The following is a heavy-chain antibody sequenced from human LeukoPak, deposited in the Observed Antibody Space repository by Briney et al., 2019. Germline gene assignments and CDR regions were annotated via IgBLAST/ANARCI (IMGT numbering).Heavy chain of an antibody. Sequence: PGRSLRLSCAASGFIFSNYGMHWVRQAPGKGLEWVAVIWYDGSNKYYADSVKGRFTISRDNSKNTLYLQMNSLRAEDTAVYYCARDLVGSSTSCPPGGDCYSDLDYWGQGTLVTVSS. V-gene: IGHV3-33*01. D-gene: IGHD2-2*01. J-gene: IGHJ4*02. CDR2: IWYDGSNK. CDR1: GFIFSNYG. CDR3: ARDLVGSSTSCPPGGDCYSDLDY.